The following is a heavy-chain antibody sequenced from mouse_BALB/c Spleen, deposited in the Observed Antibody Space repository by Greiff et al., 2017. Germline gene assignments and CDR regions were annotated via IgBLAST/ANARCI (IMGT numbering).Heavy chain of an antibody. CDR2: ISYSGST. CDR3: ASTMITTRAPYAMDY. Sequence: EVKLVESGPSLVKPSQTLSLTCSVTGDSITSGYWNWIRKFPGNKLEYMGYISYSGSTYYNPSLKSRISITRDTSKNQYYLQLNSVTTEDTATYYCASTMITTRAPYAMDYWGQGTSVTVSS. D-gene: IGHD2-4*01. J-gene: IGHJ4*01. V-gene: IGHV3-8*02. CDR1: GDSITSGY.